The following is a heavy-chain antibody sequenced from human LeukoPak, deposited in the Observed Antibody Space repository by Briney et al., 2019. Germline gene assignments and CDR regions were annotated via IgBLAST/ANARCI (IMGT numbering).Heavy chain of an antibody. V-gene: IGHV1-3*01. J-gene: IGHJ3*02. CDR3: ARAVATMGALLEGAFDI. D-gene: IGHD5-12*01. Sequence: ASVKVSCKASGYTFTSYAMHWVRQAPGQRLEWMGWINAGNGNTKYSQKFQGRVTITRDTSASTAYMELSSLRSEDTAVYYCARAVATMGALLEGAFDIWGQGTMVTVSS. CDR1: GYTFTSYA. CDR2: INAGNGNT.